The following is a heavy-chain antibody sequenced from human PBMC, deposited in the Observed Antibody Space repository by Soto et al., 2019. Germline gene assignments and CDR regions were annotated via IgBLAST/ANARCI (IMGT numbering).Heavy chain of an antibody. CDR3: ASEFDGSGRYCDY. CDR1: GFIFSTYG. CDR2: IWSHGNAE. J-gene: IGHJ4*02. Sequence: PGGSLRLSCAASGFIFSTYGMNWVRQAPGKGLEWVALIWSHGNAERYGDSVRGRFTISRDNSKNILYLQMNSLRAEDTAVYYCASEFDGSGRYCDYWGQGTLVTVSS. V-gene: IGHV3-33*01. D-gene: IGHD2-2*03.